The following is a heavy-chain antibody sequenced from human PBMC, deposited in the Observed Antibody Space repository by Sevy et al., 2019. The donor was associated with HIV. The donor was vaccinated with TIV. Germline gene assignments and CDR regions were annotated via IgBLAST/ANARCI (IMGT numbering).Heavy chain of an antibody. CDR3: AKDRSHIIMIRGVVIFDY. J-gene: IGHJ4*02. D-gene: IGHD3-10*01. V-gene: IGHV3-23*01. Sequence: GGSLRLSCAASGFTFSSYAMSWVRRAPDKGLEWVSALSGSGNTYDADSVKGRFTMSRDNPKNTLFRQMNSRRAEDTDVYYCAKDRSHIIMIRGVVIFDYWGQGTLVTVSS. CDR1: GFTFSSYA. CDR2: LSGSGNT.